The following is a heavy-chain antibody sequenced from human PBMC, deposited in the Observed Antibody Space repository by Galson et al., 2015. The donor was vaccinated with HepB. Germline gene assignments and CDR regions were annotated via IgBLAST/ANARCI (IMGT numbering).Heavy chain of an antibody. V-gene: IGHV1-8*01. CDR2: MNPNSGNT. J-gene: IGHJ3*02. D-gene: IGHD2-2*02. CDR3: AIGVVVVPAAIPHDAFDI. Sequence: SVKVSCKASGYTFTSYDINWVRQATGQGLEWMGWMNPNSGNTGYAQKFQGRVTMTRNTSISTAYMELSSLRSEDTAVYYCAIGVVVVPAAIPHDAFDIWGQGTMVTVSS. CDR1: GYTFTSYD.